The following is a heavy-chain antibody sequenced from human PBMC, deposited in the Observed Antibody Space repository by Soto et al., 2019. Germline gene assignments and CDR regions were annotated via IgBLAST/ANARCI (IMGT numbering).Heavy chain of an antibody. CDR3: ARGGHVVVVTAALDY. J-gene: IGHJ4*02. V-gene: IGHV1-46*01. Sequence: QVQLMQSGAEVKKPGASVKVSCKASGDTFTDYYIHWVRQAPGQGLEWMGTVNPSGGHTTYAQHFLGRVTMARATSTSTLYMELTSLPADATAIYYCARGGHVVVVTAALDYWGQGTLVTVSS. CDR2: VNPSGGHT. CDR1: GDTFTDYY. D-gene: IGHD2-21*02.